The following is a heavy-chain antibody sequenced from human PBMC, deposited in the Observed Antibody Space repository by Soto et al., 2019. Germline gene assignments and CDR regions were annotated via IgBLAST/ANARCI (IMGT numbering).Heavy chain of an antibody. CDR2: ISAYNGNT. CDR1: GYTFTSYG. Sequence: ASVKVSCKASGYTFTSYGISWVRQAPGQGLEWMGWISAYNGNTNYAQKLQGRVTMTTDTSTSTAYMELRSLRSDDTAVYYCARDVWAESDSSYYYYGMDVWGQGTTVTVSS. V-gene: IGHV1-18*01. J-gene: IGHJ6*02. CDR3: ARDVWAESDSSYYYYGMDV. D-gene: IGHD6-6*01.